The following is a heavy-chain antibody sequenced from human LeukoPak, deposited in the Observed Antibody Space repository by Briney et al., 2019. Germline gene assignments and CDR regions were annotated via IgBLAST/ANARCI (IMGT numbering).Heavy chain of an antibody. J-gene: IGHJ3*02. V-gene: IGHV1-46*01. Sequence: ASVKVSCKASGYTFTSYYMHWVRQAPGQGLEWMGIINPSGGSTSYAQKFQGRVTMTRDTSTGTVYMELSSLRSEDTAVYYCARDGYYDSSGYYYFGAFDIWGQGTMVTVSS. CDR2: INPSGGST. CDR1: GYTFTSYY. CDR3: ARDGYYDSSGYYYFGAFDI. D-gene: IGHD3-22*01.